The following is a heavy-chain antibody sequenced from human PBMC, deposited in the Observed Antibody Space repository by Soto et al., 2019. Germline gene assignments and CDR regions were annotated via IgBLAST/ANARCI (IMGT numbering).Heavy chain of an antibody. J-gene: IGHJ5*02. D-gene: IGHD1-1*01. CDR1: GYTLTELS. Sequence: GESLKISCKVSGYTLTELSMHWVRQAPGKGLEWMGGFDPEDGETIYAQKFQGRVTMTEDTSTDTAYMELSSLRSEDTAVYYCATDRAYNWNQGYNWFDPWGQGTLVTVSS. CDR2: FDPEDGET. V-gene: IGHV1-24*01. CDR3: ATDRAYNWNQGYNWFDP.